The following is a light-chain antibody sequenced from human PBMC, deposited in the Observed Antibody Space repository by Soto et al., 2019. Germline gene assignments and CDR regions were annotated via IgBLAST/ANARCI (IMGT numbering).Light chain of an antibody. CDR2: GAS. Sequence: IGLSHSPATLSVSTWERATLSCRASQSVSSNLAWYQQTPGQAPRLLIYGASTRATGIPARFSGSGSGTDFTLTIITLEPEDFAVYYCQQYGSLPRTFGEGTKVDI. J-gene: IGKJ1*01. V-gene: IGKV3-15*01. CDR3: QQYGSLPRT. CDR1: QSVSSN.